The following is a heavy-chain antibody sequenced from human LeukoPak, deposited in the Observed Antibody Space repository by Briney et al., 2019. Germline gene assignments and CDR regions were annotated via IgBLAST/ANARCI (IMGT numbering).Heavy chain of an antibody. CDR2: ISGSGGST. D-gene: IGHD2-2*02. Sequence: PGGSLRLSCAASGFTFSSYAVSWVRQAPGKGLEWVSAISGSGGSTYYADSVKGRFTISRDNSKNTLYLQMNSLRAEDTAVYYCATNPIVVPAAILYYFDYWXXXTXVXXXS. J-gene: IGHJ4*01. V-gene: IGHV3-23*01. CDR3: ATNPIVVPAAILYYFDY. CDR1: GFTFSSYA.